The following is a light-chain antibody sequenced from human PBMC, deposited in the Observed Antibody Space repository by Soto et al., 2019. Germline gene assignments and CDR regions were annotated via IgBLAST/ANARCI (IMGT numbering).Light chain of an antibody. CDR1: SSNIGANS. Sequence: QSVLTQPPSASGAPGQTVTISCSGRSSNIGANSVNWYQQVPGKAPKFLISSNNQRPSGVPDRFSGSKSGTSASLAISGLQSEDEADYYCAAWDDTLYVFYVFGSGTKLTVL. V-gene: IGLV1-44*01. CDR3: AAWDDTLYVFYV. CDR2: SNN. J-gene: IGLJ1*01.